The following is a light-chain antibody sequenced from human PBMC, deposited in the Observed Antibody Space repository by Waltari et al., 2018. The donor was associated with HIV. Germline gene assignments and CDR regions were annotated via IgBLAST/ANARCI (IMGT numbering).Light chain of an antibody. CDR1: NIGSKS. V-gene: IGLV3-21*04. CDR2: YDS. Sequence: SYVLTQPPSVSVAPGKTARITCGVNNIGSKSVHWYQQKPGQAPVLVIYYDSDRPSGIPERFSGSNSGNTATLTISRVEAGDEVDYYCQVWDSSSDTYVFGTGTKVTVL. J-gene: IGLJ1*01. CDR3: QVWDSSSDTYV.